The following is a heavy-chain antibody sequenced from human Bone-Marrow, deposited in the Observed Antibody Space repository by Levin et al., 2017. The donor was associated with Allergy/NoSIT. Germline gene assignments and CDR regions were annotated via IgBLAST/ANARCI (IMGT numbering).Heavy chain of an antibody. CDR1: GFSFSSYS. V-gene: IGHV3-21*06. D-gene: IGHD6-19*01. J-gene: IGHJ4*02. CDR2: IGTSSTSM. Sequence: GGSLRLSCAASGFSFSSYSINWVRQAPGKGLEWVSSIGTSSTSMFYADSMKGRFTISRDNAKNSLYLQMNSLRAEDTAVYYCERLTGGSGWYYFDYWGRGTLVTVSS. CDR3: ERLTGGSGWYYFDY.